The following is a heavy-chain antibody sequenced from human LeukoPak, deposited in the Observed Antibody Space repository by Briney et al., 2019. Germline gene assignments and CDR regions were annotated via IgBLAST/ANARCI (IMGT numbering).Heavy chain of an antibody. CDR2: INTNTGNP. Sequence: GASVKVSCKASGYTFTSYAMNWVRQAPGQGLEWMGWINTNTGNPTYAQGFTGRFVFSLDTSVSTAYLQISSLKAEDTAVYYCARDRETMVRGVPTVAGWFDPWGQGTLVTVSS. V-gene: IGHV7-4-1*02. J-gene: IGHJ5*02. CDR1: GYTFTSYA. CDR3: ARDRETMVRGVPTVAGWFDP. D-gene: IGHD3-10*01.